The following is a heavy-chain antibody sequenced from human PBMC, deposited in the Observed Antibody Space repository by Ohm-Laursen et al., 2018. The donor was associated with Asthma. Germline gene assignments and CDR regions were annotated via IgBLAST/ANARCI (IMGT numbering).Heavy chain of an antibody. J-gene: IGHJ4*02. Sequence: SDTLSLTCTVSGGSISSGGYYWSWIRQHPGKGLEWIGYIYYSGSTYYNPSLKSRVTISVDTSKNQFSLKLSSVTAADTAVYYCARAYYDILTGYSRPYYFDYWGQGTLVTVSS. CDR1: GGSISSGGYY. D-gene: IGHD3-9*01. CDR3: ARAYYDILTGYSRPYYFDY. CDR2: IYYSGST. V-gene: IGHV4-31*03.